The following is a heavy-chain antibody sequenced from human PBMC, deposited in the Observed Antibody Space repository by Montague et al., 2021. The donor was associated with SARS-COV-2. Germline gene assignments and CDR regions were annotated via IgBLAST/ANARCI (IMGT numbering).Heavy chain of an antibody. V-gene: IGHV4-34*01. J-gene: IGHJ6*02. D-gene: IGHD4-17*01. CDR3: ARSTVTNSPFGFSNKLRSRYNGTDV. Sequence: SETLSLTCAVYGGSFSGYYLNWIRQPPGKGLEWIGEINHNGSTNYNPSLKSRVTIAVDTSKNQVSLKLSSVTAADTAVFYCARSTVTNSPFGFSNKLRSRYNGTDVWGQGTTVTVSS. CDR2: INHNGST. CDR1: GGSFSGYY.